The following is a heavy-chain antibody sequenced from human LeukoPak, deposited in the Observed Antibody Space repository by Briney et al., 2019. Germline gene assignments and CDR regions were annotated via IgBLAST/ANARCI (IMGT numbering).Heavy chain of an antibody. Sequence: GGSLRLSCAASGFTFSSYAMGWVRQAPGKGLEWVSTISASKSTYYADSVKGRFTISRDNSRNTLYLQMNTLRAEDTAVYYCAKDPPTVTTSYWGQGTLVTVSS. V-gene: IGHV3-23*01. CDR1: GFTFSSYA. D-gene: IGHD4-17*01. CDR2: ISASKST. J-gene: IGHJ4*02. CDR3: AKDPPTVTTSY.